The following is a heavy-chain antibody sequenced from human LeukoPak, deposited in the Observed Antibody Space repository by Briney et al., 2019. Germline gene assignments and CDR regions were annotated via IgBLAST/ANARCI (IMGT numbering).Heavy chain of an antibody. D-gene: IGHD3-3*01. CDR3: AKDRWGYDFWSGYFGHYYFDY. CDR1: GFTFSSYA. J-gene: IGHJ4*02. V-gene: IGHV3-23*01. Sequence: GGSLRLSCAASGFTFSSYAMSWVRQAPGKGLEWVSAISGSGGSTYYADSVKGRFTISRDNSKNTLYLQMNSLRAEDTAVYYCAKDRWGYDFWSGYFGHYYFDYWGQGTLVTVSS. CDR2: ISGSGGST.